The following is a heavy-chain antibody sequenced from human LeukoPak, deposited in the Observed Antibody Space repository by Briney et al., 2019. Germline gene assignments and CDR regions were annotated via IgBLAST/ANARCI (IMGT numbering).Heavy chain of an antibody. Sequence: GASVKVSCKASGYTFTTYGVGWVRQAPGQGLEWMGWISAYTGDTSYAQKLQGRVTMPTDTSTSTAYMELRSLRSDDTAAYYCARTPRYDFWSGYLFDYWGQGTLVTVSS. CDR2: ISAYTGDT. V-gene: IGHV1-18*01. D-gene: IGHD3-3*01. J-gene: IGHJ4*02. CDR1: GYTFTTYG. CDR3: ARTPRYDFWSGYLFDY.